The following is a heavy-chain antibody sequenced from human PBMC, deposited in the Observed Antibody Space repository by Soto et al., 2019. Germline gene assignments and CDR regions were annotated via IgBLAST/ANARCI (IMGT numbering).Heavy chain of an antibody. CDR1: GYTFTTYG. CDR3: AGWRYGDY. J-gene: IGHJ4*02. V-gene: IGHV1-18*01. D-gene: IGHD1-1*01. Sequence: QVHLVQSGAEVKRPGASVKVSCKGSGYTFTTYGITWVRQAPGQGLEWVGWINAHNGNTNYAQKLQGRVTVTRDTTTSTAYMALRCLRSDDTAVYYGAGWRYGDYWGQGALVTVSS. CDR2: INAHNGNT.